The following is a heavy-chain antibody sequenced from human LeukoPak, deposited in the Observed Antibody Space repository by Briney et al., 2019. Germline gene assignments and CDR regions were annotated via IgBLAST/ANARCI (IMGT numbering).Heavy chain of an antibody. D-gene: IGHD5-12*01. CDR2: IYPGESYT. J-gene: IGHJ4*02. Sequence: GESLKISCKGSGYSFTSYWIGWVRQMPGKGLEWLGIIYPGESYTRDSPTFQGQVTISADKSISTAYLQWSSLKASDTAMYYFARHVGYDWPIPGVIFDYWGQGTLVTVSS. CDR1: GYSFTSYW. V-gene: IGHV5-51*01. CDR3: ARHVGYDWPIPGVIFDY.